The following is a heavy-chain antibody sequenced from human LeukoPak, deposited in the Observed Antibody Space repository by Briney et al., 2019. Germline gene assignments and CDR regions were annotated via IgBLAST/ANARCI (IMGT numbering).Heavy chain of an antibody. J-gene: IGHJ4*02. D-gene: IGHD3-10*01. CDR3: AGPRITMVRGAISPPDY. Sequence: GESLKISCKGSGYSFTSYWIGWVRQMPGKGLEWMGIIYPGDSDTRYSPSFQGQVTISADKSISTAYLQWSSLKASDTAMYYCAGPRITMVRGAISPPDYWGQGTLVTVSS. V-gene: IGHV5-51*01. CDR1: GYSFTSYW. CDR2: IYPGDSDT.